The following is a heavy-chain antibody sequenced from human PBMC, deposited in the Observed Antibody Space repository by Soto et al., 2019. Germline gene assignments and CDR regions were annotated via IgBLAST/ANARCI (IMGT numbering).Heavy chain of an antibody. CDR1: GYSLAGYW. CDR3: ARPIYASDTGPNFHYYSDS. Sequence: LGEALKISCKGSGYSLAGYWIAWVRQKPGKGLEGMGRVDPSDSETYYSPSFRGHVTISATKSITTVFLQWSSLRPSDTAMYYSARPIYASDTGPNFHYYSDSWRQGPRVTVSS. V-gene: IGHV5-10-1*01. J-gene: IGHJ4*02. CDR2: VDPSDSET. D-gene: IGHD2-2*01.